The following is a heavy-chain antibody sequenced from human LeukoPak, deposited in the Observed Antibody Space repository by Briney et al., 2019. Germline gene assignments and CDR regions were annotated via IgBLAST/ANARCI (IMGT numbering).Heavy chain of an antibody. CDR3: ASLLLWFGELTSWDY. V-gene: IGHV4-38-2*02. CDR2: IYHGGST. J-gene: IGHJ4*02. CDR1: GYSISSGYY. D-gene: IGHD3-10*01. Sequence: SETLSLTCTVSGYSISSGYYWGWIRQPPGKGLEWIGSIYHGGSTYYNPSLKSRVTLSVDTSKNQFSLKLSSVTAADTAVYYCASLLLWFGELTSWDYWGQGTLVTVSS.